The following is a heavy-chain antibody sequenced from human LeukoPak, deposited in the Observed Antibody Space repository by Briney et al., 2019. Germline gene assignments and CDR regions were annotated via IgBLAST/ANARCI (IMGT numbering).Heavy chain of an antibody. Sequence: SETLPLTCTVSGGCISSGGYYWSWIRQHPGKGLEWIGYIYYSGSTYYNPSLKSRVTISVDTSKNQFSLKLSSVTAADTAVYYCAREMATIVGWFDPWGQGTLVTVSS. J-gene: IGHJ5*02. CDR2: IYYSGST. V-gene: IGHV4-31*03. CDR1: GGCISSGGYY. D-gene: IGHD5-24*01. CDR3: AREMATIVGWFDP.